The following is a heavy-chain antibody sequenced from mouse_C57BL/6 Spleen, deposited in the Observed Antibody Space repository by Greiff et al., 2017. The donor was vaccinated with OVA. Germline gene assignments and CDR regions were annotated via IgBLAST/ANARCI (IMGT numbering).Heavy chain of an antibody. CDR3: SNYDYDVYYAMDY. CDR2: IYPRDGST. J-gene: IGHJ4*01. V-gene: IGHV1-78*01. Sequence: QVQLQQSDAELVKPGASVKLSCKVSGYTFTDHTIHWMQQRPEQGLEWIGYIYPRDGSTKYNEKFKGKATLTADNSSSTDYMQLNSLTSEDSAVYVCSNYDYDVYYAMDYWGQGTSVTVSS. D-gene: IGHD2-4*01. CDR1: GYTFTDHT.